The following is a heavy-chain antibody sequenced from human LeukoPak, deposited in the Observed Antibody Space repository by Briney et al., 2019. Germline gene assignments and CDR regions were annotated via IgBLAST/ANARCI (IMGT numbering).Heavy chain of an antibody. CDR3: AKLGKTENHYGSGRFSYYYYMDV. CDR2: ISSSSSTI. CDR1: GFTFSSYS. D-gene: IGHD3-10*01. Sequence: GGSLRLSCAASGFTFSSYSMNWVRQAPGKGLEWVSYISSSSSTIYYADSVKGRFTISRDNSKNTLYLQMNSLRAEDTAVYYCAKLGKTENHYGSGRFSYYYYMDVWGKGTTVTISS. V-gene: IGHV3-48*01. J-gene: IGHJ6*03.